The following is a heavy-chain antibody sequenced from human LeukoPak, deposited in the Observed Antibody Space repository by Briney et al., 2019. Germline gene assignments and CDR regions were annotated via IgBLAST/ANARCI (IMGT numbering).Heavy chain of an antibody. D-gene: IGHD2-21*01. J-gene: IGHJ6*03. V-gene: IGHV3-30*03. CDR3: ARDVVPYYYYYMDV. CDR1: GFTVSSNY. CDR2: ISFDGSNK. Sequence: GGSLRLSCAASGFTVSSNYMHWVRQAPGKGLEWVAVISFDGSNKYYADSVTGRFTISRDNSKNTLYLQMISLRADDTAVYYCARDVVPYYYYYMDVWGKGTTVTVSS.